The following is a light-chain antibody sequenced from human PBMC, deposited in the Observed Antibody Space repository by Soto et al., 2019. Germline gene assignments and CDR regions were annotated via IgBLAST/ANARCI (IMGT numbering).Light chain of an antibody. J-gene: IGKJ5*01. CDR1: QSVSSSY. CDR3: QHYGSSLIT. V-gene: IGKV3-20*01. Sequence: EIVLAQSPCTLSLSPRERSTLSCMASQSVSSSYLAWYQQKHGQAPRLLIYGASSRATGITDRFSGSGSGTDFTLTISRLEPEDFALYYCQHYGSSLITFGQGTRLEI. CDR2: GAS.